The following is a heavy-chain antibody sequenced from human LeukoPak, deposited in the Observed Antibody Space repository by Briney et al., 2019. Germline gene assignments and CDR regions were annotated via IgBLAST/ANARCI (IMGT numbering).Heavy chain of an antibody. V-gene: IGHV6-1*01. D-gene: IGHD3-10*01. J-gene: IGHJ3*01. CDR2: TYYRSKWYK. CDR1: GDSVSRNDAG. CDR3: ARGGLVRGSINSLLAFDV. Sequence: SQTLSLTCAISGDSVSRNDAGWSWIMQSPSRGLEWLGRTYYRSKWYKDDAGSVKSRITINVDTVKNQFSLQLNSVTPEDTALYYCARGGLVRGSINSLLAFDVWGQGIMVTVSS.